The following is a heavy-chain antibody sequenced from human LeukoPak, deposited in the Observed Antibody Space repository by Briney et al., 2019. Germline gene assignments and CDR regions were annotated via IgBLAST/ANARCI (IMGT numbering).Heavy chain of an antibody. CDR2: INSDGSST. J-gene: IGHJ6*03. D-gene: IGHD2-15*01. CDR3: ARGTLGYCSGGSCPTYYYYYMDV. V-gene: IGHV3-74*01. Sequence: PGGFLKLSCAASGFTFSSYWMHWVRQAPGKGLVWVSRINSDGSSTSYADSVKGRFTISRDNAKNTLYLQMNSLRAEDTAVYYCARGTLGYCSGGSCPTYYYYYMDVWGKGTTVTVSS. CDR1: GFTFSSYW.